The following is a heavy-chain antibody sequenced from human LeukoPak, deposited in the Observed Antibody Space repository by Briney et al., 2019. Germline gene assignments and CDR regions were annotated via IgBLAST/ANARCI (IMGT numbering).Heavy chain of an antibody. V-gene: IGHV4-34*01. D-gene: IGHD1-26*01. CDR2: INHSGST. Sequence: SETLSLTCAVYGGSFSGYYWSWIRQPPGKGLEWVGEINHSGSTNYNPSLKSRVTISVDTSKNPFSLKLSSVTAADTAVYYCARGQTIVAATGDFWGQGTLVTVSS. CDR3: ARGQTIVAATGDF. J-gene: IGHJ4*02. CDR1: GGSFSGYY.